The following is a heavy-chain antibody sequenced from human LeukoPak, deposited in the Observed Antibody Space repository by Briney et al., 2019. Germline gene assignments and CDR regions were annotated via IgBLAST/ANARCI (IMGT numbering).Heavy chain of an antibody. V-gene: IGHV6-1*01. J-gene: IGHJ4*02. D-gene: IGHD6-13*01. CDR1: GDSVSSNSAA. CDR3: TREIAGGCDY. Sequence: PSQTLSLTCAISGDSVSSNSAAWVWIRQSPWRGLEWLGRTYYRSKWYNDYAISMKSRLIINPDTSNQFSLQLNSVTPEDTAVYYCTREIAGGCDYWGQGTLVTVSS. CDR2: TYYRSKWYN.